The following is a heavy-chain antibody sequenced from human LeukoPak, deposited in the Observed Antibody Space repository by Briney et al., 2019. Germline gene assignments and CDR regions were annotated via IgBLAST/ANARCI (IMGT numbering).Heavy chain of an antibody. J-gene: IGHJ3*02. CDR3: ARADQTAAGLPDAFDI. Sequence: SETLSLTCTVSGGSISSYYWSWIRQPAGKGLEWIGRIYTSGSTNYNPSLKSRVTMSADTSKNQFSLKLSSVTAADTAVYYCARADQTAAGLPDAFDIWGQGTMVTVSS. CDR1: GGSISSYY. CDR2: IYTSGST. V-gene: IGHV4-4*07. D-gene: IGHD6-13*01.